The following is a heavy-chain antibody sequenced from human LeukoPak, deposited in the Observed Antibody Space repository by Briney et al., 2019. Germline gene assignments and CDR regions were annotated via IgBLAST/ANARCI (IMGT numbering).Heavy chain of an antibody. J-gene: IGHJ5*02. D-gene: IGHD5-18*01. V-gene: IGHV3-48*04. CDR3: ARDQSAMVTWWFDP. CDR1: GFTLSSYS. Sequence: GGSLRLSCAASGFTLSSYSMNWVRQAPGKGLEWVSYISSSSSTIYYADSVKGRFTISRDNAKNSLYLQMNSLRAEDTAVYYCARDQSAMVTWWFDPWGQGTLVTVS. CDR2: ISSSSSTI.